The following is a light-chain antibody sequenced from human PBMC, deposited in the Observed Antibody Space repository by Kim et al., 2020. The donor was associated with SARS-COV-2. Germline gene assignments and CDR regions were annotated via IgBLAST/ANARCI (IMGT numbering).Light chain of an antibody. Sequence: YPGERATLSCRASQSVGGYLAWYQQRPGQAPRLLIYDASTRAPGIPARFSGSGSGTDFTLTINNVEPEDFAVYYCQQRSNWRTFGQGTKVEIK. CDR3: QQRSNWRT. CDR1: QSVGGY. J-gene: IGKJ1*01. V-gene: IGKV3-11*01. CDR2: DAS.